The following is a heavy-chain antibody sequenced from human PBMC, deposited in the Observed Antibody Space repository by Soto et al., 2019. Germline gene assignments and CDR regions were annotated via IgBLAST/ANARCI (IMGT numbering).Heavy chain of an antibody. J-gene: IGHJ4*02. Sequence: PGGSLRLSCAASGFTFSSYGMHWVRQAPGKGLEWVAVIWYDGSNKYYADSVKGRFTISRDNSKNTLYLQMNSLRAEDTAVYYCAKDYNPWRGYSGPPGVYWGQGTLVTVSS. CDR1: GFTFSSYG. D-gene: IGHD5-12*01. CDR3: AKDYNPWRGYSGPPGVY. V-gene: IGHV3-30*02. CDR2: IWYDGSNK.